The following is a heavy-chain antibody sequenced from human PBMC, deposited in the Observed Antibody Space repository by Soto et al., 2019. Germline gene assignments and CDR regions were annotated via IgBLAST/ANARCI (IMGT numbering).Heavy chain of an antibody. J-gene: IGHJ4*02. Sequence: SETLSLTCTVSGGSISSGGYYWSWIRQHPGKGLEWIGYIYYSGSTYYNPSLKSRVTISVDTSKNQFSLKLSSVTAADTAVYYCARYDILTGYYNFDYWGQGTLVTVSS. CDR3: ARYDILTGYYNFDY. CDR2: IYYSGST. CDR1: GGSISSGGYY. D-gene: IGHD3-9*01. V-gene: IGHV4-31*03.